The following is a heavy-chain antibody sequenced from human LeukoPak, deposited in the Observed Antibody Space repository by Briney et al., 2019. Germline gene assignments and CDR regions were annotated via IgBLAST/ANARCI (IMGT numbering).Heavy chain of an antibody. CDR1: GYTLTELS. CDR3: ATDERVVTNGYFDY. V-gene: IGHV1-24*01. D-gene: IGHD2-8*01. CDR2: FDPEDGET. J-gene: IGHJ4*02. Sequence: ASVTVSCKVSGYTLTELSMHWVRQAPGTGLEWMGGFDPEDGETIYAQKFQGRVTMTEDTSTDTAYMELSSLRSEDTAVYYCATDERVVTNGYFDYWGQGTLVTVSS.